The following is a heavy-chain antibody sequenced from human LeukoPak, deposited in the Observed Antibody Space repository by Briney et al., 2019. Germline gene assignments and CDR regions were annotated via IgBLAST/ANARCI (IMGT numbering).Heavy chain of an antibody. V-gene: IGHV1-69*04. Sequence: SVKVSCKASGCTFSSYTISWVRQAPGQGLEWVGSIIPILGIANYAQKFQGRVTITSDKSTNTDYMELSSLRSEATAVYYCARDDRGVVPAAHDSWGQGTLVTVSS. J-gene: IGHJ4*02. CDR2: IIPILGIA. D-gene: IGHD2-2*01. CDR1: GCTFSSYT. CDR3: ARDDRGVVPAAHDS.